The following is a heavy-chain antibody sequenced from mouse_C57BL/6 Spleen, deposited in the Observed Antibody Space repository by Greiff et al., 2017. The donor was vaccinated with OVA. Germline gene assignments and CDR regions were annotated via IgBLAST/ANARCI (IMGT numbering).Heavy chain of an antibody. J-gene: IGHJ4*01. Sequence: EVQLQQSVAELVRPGASVKLSCTASGFNIKNTYMHWVKQRPEQGLEWIGRIDPANGNTKYAPKFQGKATITADTSSNTAYLQLSSLTSEDTAIYYCARAPFITTVVATRAMDYWGQGTSVTVSS. D-gene: IGHD1-1*01. CDR2: IDPANGNT. V-gene: IGHV14-3*01. CDR3: ARAPFITTVVATRAMDY. CDR1: GFNIKNTY.